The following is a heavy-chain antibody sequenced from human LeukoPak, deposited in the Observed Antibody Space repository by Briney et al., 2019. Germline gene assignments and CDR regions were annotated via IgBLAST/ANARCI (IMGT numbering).Heavy chain of an antibody. CDR3: ASYGSGGSSFEY. J-gene: IGHJ4*02. D-gene: IGHD2-15*01. V-gene: IGHV1-69*04. Sequence: ASVKVSCKASGGTFSSYAISWVRQAPGQGLEWMGRIIPILGIANYAQKFQGRVTITADKSTSTAYMELSSLRSEDTAVYYCASYGSGGSSFEYWGQGTLVTVSS. CDR2: IIPILGIA. CDR1: GGTFSSYA.